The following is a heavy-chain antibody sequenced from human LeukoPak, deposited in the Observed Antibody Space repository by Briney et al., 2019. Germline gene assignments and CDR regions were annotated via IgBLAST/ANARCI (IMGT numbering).Heavy chain of an antibody. Sequence: GGSLRLSCAASGFTFSSYWMSWVRQAPGKGLGWVANIKQDGSEKYYVDSVKGRFTISRDNAKNSLYLQMNSLRAEDTAVYYCARVVTMVRGVIITAHFDYWGQGTLVTVSS. V-gene: IGHV3-7*01. CDR1: GFTFSSYW. CDR3: ARVVTMVRGVIITAHFDY. CDR2: IKQDGSEK. J-gene: IGHJ4*02. D-gene: IGHD3-10*01.